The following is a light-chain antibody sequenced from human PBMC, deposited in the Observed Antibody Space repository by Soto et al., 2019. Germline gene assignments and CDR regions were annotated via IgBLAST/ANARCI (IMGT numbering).Light chain of an antibody. CDR1: QSISSW. CDR3: QQYNSYSPWT. V-gene: IGKV1-5*03. J-gene: IGKJ1*01. Sequence: DIQMTQSPSTLSASVGDRVTITCRVSQSISSWLAWYQQKPGKAPKLLIYKASSLESGVPSRFSGSGSGTEFTLTISRLQPDDFATYYCQQYNSYSPWTFGQGTKVEIK. CDR2: KAS.